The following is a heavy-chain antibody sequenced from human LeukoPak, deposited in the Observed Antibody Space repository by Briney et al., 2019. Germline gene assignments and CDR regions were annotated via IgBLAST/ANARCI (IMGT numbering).Heavy chain of an antibody. CDR2: IYTSGST. V-gene: IGHV4-4*07. Sequence: LETLSLTCTASGGSISSYYWRWIRQPAGKGLEWIGRIYTSGSTNYNPSLKSRVTMSVGTSKNQFSLKLSSVTAADTAVYYCARVFYGDYVGAFDIWGQGTMVTVSS. D-gene: IGHD4-17*01. J-gene: IGHJ3*02. CDR3: ARVFYGDYVGAFDI. CDR1: GGSISSYY.